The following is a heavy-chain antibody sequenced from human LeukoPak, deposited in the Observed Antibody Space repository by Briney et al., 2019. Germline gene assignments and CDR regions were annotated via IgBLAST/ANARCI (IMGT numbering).Heavy chain of an antibody. V-gene: IGHV3-74*01. CDR2: IRGDGYDT. CDR3: ASDRVLGSGSLDN. Sequence: GSLRPSFAASGFSFSDFWMHWVRQTPGKGLVWVSRIRGDGYDTNYADSVEGRFTISRDNARHTLYLQMNSLRADDTAVYYCASDRVLGSGSLDNWGQGTLVTVSS. J-gene: IGHJ4*02. D-gene: IGHD3-10*01. CDR1: GFSFSDFW.